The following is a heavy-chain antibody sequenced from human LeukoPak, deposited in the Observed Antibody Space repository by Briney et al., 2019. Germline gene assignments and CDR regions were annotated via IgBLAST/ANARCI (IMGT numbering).Heavy chain of an antibody. D-gene: IGHD6-19*01. Sequence: ASVKVSCKASGYTFTSYYMHWVRQAPGQGLEWMGIINPCGGSTSYAQKFQGRVTMTRDTSTSTVYMELSSLRSEDTAVYYCASPPYSGWYFPHWGQGTLVTVSS. J-gene: IGHJ1*01. CDR3: ASPPYSGWYFPH. CDR2: INPCGGST. V-gene: IGHV1-46*01. CDR1: GYTFTSYY.